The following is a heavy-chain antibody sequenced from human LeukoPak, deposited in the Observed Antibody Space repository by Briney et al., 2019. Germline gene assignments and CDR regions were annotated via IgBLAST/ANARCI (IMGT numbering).Heavy chain of an antibody. J-gene: IGHJ5*02. CDR1: GYTFTGYY. V-gene: IGHV1-2*02. Sequence: ASVKVSCKASGYTFTGYYMHWVRQAPGQGLEWMGWINPNSSGTNYAQKFQGRVTMTRDTSISTAYMELSRLRSDDTAVYYCARARPMTTVTTGKVFDPWGQGTLVTVSS. CDR2: INPNSSGT. D-gene: IGHD4-17*01. CDR3: ARARPMTTVTTGKVFDP.